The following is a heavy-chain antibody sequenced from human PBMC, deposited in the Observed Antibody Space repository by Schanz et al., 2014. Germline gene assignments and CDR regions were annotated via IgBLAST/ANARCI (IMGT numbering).Heavy chain of an antibody. CDR1: GITLSGYG. V-gene: IGHV3-30*18. D-gene: IGHD6-13*01. CDR2: ISFDGRNT. Sequence: QVQLVESGGGVVQPGRSLRLSCAASGITLSGYGLHWVRQAPGKGLEWVGFISFDGRNTCYAHSVKGRFTISRDNSKNTVNLQMNSLRAEDTAVYYCAKEKEEVAADGSFFDYWGQGTLVNVSS. J-gene: IGHJ4*02. CDR3: AKEKEEVAADGSFFDY.